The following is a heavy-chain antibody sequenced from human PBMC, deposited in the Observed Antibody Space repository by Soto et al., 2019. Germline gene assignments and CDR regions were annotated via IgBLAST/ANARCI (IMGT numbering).Heavy chain of an antibody. CDR3: ARVLSWASYYDFWSGYYNYYYYGMDV. J-gene: IGHJ6*02. D-gene: IGHD3-3*01. CDR1: GYTFTSYD. CDR2: MNPNSGNT. V-gene: IGHV1-8*01. Sequence: ASVKVSCKASGYTFTSYDINWVRQATGQGLEWMGWMNPNSGNTGYAQKFRGRVTMTRNTSISTAYMELSSLRSEDTAVYYCARVLSWASYYDFWSGYYNYYYYGMDVWGQGTTVTVS.